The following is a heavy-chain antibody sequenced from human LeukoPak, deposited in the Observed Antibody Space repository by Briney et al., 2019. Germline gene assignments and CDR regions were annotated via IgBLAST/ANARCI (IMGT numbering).Heavy chain of an antibody. Sequence: GGSLRLSCAASGITVTTNYMNWVRQAPGKGLEWVSVIYSGGKTYYADSAKGRFTISRDNSTNTLYLQMNSLRPEDTAVYYCARDASFGVVTSTYFDYWGQGTLVTVSS. J-gene: IGHJ4*02. V-gene: IGHV3-66*02. D-gene: IGHD3-3*01. CDR3: ARDASFGVVTSTYFDY. CDR2: IYSGGKT. CDR1: GITVTTNY.